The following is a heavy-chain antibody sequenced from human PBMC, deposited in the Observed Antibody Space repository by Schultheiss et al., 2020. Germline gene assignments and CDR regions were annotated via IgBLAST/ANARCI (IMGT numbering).Heavy chain of an antibody. J-gene: IGHJ4*02. V-gene: IGHV4-39*07. CDR1: GGSISSSSYY. CDR3: ARGLGSGWTDY. Sequence: SQTLSLTCTVSGGSISSSSYYWGWIRQPPGKGLEWIGSIYYSGSTYYNPSLKSRVTISVDTSKNQFSLKLSSVTAADTAVYYCARGLGSGWTDYWGQGTLVNVYS. D-gene: IGHD6-19*01. CDR2: IYYSGST.